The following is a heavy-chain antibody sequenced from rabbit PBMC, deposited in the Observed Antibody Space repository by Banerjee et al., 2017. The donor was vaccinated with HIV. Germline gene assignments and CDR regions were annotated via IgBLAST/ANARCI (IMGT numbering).Heavy chain of an antibody. V-gene: IGHV1S40*01. CDR3: ARDLTGVPGWNFDL. CDR2: IYGGSSDKY. D-gene: IGHD3-1*01. Sequence: QSLEESGGDLVKPEGSLTLTCTASGFSFSNGYVMCWVRQAPGKGLEWIACIYGGSSDKYYYANWAKGRFTISKTSSTTVTLQMTSLTAADTATYLCARDLTGVPGWNFDLGGPGTLVAVS. J-gene: IGHJ6*01. CDR1: GFSFSNGYV.